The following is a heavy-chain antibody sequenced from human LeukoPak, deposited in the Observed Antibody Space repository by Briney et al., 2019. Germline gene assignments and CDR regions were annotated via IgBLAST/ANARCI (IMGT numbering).Heavy chain of an antibody. D-gene: IGHD3-16*01. CDR3: AKVWGVSYYYYYYMDV. J-gene: IGHJ6*03. Sequence: GGSLRPSCAASGLTVSSNYITWVRQPPGKGLEWVSVLHAAGGTYYADSVKGRFTISRHISKNTLYLQMNSLRAEDTAVYYCAKVWGVSYYYYYYMDVWGKGTTVTVSS. CDR1: GLTVSSNY. V-gene: IGHV3-53*01. CDR2: LHAAGGT.